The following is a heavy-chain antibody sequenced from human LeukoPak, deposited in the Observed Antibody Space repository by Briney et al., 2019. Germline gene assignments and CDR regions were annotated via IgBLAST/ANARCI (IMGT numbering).Heavy chain of an antibody. CDR3: ARIRGDYYLDY. Sequence: PGGFLRLSCAASGFIFSSYWMTWVRQAPGKGLEWVANIKQAGSENSYVDSVKGRFTISRDNAKNSLYLQINSLRAEDTAVYYCARIRGDYYLDYWGQGTLVSVSS. CDR1: GFIFSSYW. CDR2: IKQAGSEN. V-gene: IGHV3-7*01. D-gene: IGHD3-16*01. J-gene: IGHJ4*02.